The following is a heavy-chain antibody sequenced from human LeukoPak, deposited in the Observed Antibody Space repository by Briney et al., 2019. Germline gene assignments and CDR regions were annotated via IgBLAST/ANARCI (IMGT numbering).Heavy chain of an antibody. D-gene: IGHD6-19*01. J-gene: IGHJ3*02. CDR3: ARDRHSSGWNADAFDI. V-gene: IGHV1-18*01. CDR2: ISAYNGNT. Sequence: ASVKVSCKASGYTFTSYGISWVRQAPGQGLEWMGWISAYNGNTNYAQKLQGRVTMTTDTSTSTAYMELRSLRSDDTAVYYCARDRHSSGWNADAFDIWGQGTMVTVSS. CDR1: GYTFTSYG.